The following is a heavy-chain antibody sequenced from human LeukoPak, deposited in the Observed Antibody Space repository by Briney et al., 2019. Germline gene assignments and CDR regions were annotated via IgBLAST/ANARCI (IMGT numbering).Heavy chain of an antibody. V-gene: IGHV4-34*01. J-gene: IGHJ6*04. Sequence: SETQSLTCSVSGDSTTGYYWGWIRQPPGKGLEWIGEINHSGSTNYNPSLKSRVTISVDTSKNQFSLKLSSVTAADTAVYYCARHWKVWGKGTTVTISS. CDR2: INHSGST. D-gene: IGHD1-1*01. CDR3: ARHWKV. CDR1: GDSTTGYY.